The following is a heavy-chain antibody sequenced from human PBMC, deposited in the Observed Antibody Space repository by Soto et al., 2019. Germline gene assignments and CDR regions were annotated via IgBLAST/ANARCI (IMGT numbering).Heavy chain of an antibody. V-gene: IGHV3-53*02. CDR3: SRAVSARRFDY. Sequence: EMNLVETGGGLIQPGGSLTLSCAASGFTVNSNYMGWVRQTPGKGLEWVSLIYTAGSTYYADSVKGRFTLSRDDSKNTLHLQMNSLRAEDTAIYYCSRAVSARRFDYWGQGTLVTASS. CDR2: IYTAGST. D-gene: IGHD6-6*01. CDR1: GFTVNSNY. J-gene: IGHJ4*02.